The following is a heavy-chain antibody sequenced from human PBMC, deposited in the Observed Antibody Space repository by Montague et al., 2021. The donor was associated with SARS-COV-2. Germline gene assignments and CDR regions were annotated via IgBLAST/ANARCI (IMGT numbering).Heavy chain of an antibody. V-gene: IGHV4-39*01. Sequence: SETLSLTCTVSGGSISSSGYFWGWIRQPPGKGLEWIGSIYYSGSTYYNPSRKSRVTISVDTSKNQFSLKLSSVTAADTAVYYCARQSQAEFVLGVYTMGGWFGPWGQGTLVTVSS. D-gene: IGHD2-8*01. CDR3: ARQSQAEFVLGVYTMGGWFGP. J-gene: IGHJ5*02. CDR2: IYYSGST. CDR1: GGSISSSGYF.